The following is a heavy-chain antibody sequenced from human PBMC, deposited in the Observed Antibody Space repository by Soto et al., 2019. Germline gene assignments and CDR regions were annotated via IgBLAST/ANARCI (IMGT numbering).Heavy chain of an antibody. J-gene: IGHJ6*02. CDR1: GFTFSSYW. Sequence: EVQLVESGGDLVQPGGSLRLSCAASGFTFSSYWMTWVRQAPGKGLEWVASIKQDGTEEYYVDSMKGRFTISRDKAKKSLFLQMNSLRAEDTAVFYCARGGVYSSSSLPRFYYYAMDVWGQGSTVTVSS. D-gene: IGHD6-6*01. CDR2: IKQDGTEE. CDR3: ARGGVYSSSSLPRFYYYAMDV. V-gene: IGHV3-7*01.